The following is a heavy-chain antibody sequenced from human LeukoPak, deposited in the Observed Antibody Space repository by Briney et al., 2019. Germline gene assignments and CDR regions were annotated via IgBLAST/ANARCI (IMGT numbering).Heavy chain of an antibody. D-gene: IGHD6-6*01. CDR1: GGSISSGDYY. J-gene: IGHJ4*02. Sequence: SETLSLTCTVSGGSISSGDYYWSWIRQPPGKGLEWIEYIYYSGSTYYNPSLKSRVTISVDTSKNQFSLKLSSVTAADTAVYYCASTNIAARNGFDYWGQGTLVTVSS. CDR3: ASTNIAARNGFDY. V-gene: IGHV4-30-4*01. CDR2: IYYSGST.